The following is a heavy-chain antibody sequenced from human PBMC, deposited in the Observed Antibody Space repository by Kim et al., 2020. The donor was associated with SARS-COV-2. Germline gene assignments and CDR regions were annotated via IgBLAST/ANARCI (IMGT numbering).Heavy chain of an antibody. CDR3: ARGSSGSYDWFDP. D-gene: IGHD3-10*01. Sequence: GGSLRLSCTASGFTFSSHGMHWVRQAPGKGLEWVAVICGDGSTKYFADSVKGRFTISKDDSKDTLYLQMNSLRAEDTAVYYCARGSSGSYDWFDPWGQGTMVTVSS. CDR2: ICGDGSTK. J-gene: IGHJ5*02. V-gene: IGHV3-33*01. CDR1: GFTFSSHG.